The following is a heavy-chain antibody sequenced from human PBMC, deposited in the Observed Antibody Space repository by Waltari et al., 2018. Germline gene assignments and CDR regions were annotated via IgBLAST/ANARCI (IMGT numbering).Heavy chain of an antibody. V-gene: IGHV4-59*01. Sequence: QVQLRESGPRLVKPSETLSLTCSVSGDSIAGYFLAWIRQPPGKGRQFIGYIHDVGTTRYNPSLASRVAMSVDTSKNHFSLRLTSMTAADTAFYYCARGRGGSGSQPLSWFDPWGPGTLVTVSS. CDR1: GDSIAGYF. D-gene: IGHD3-10*01. CDR2: IHDVGTT. CDR3: ARGRGGSGSQPLSWFDP. J-gene: IGHJ5*02.